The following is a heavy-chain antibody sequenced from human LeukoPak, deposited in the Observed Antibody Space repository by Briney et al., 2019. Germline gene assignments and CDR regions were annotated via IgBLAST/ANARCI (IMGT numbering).Heavy chain of an antibody. D-gene: IGHD3-22*01. CDR3: ARDPDYYDTASYFDY. CDR1: GFSFSINF. CDR2: IYSRGST. J-gene: IGHJ4*02. V-gene: IGHV3-53*01. Sequence: GGSLRLSCAASGFSFSINFMGWVRQAPGRGLEWVSVIYSRGSTYHADSVKGRFTISRDNAKNSLYLQMNSLRAEDTAVYYCARDPDYYDTASYFDYWGQGTLVTVSS.